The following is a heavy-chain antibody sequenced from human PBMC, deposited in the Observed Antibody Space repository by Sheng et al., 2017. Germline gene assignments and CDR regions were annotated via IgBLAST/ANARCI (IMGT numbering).Heavy chain of an antibody. CDR3: ARDLEGLAIMDV. CDR1: GYTFTDYF. Sequence: QVRLVQSGAEVQKPGASVKVSCKASGYTFTDYFIHWVRQAPGQGLEWMGWINPDSGGTAYAQQFQGRVAMTRDTSITTAYMELTNLRSDDTAVYFCARDLEGLAIMDVWAKGTTVTVSS. V-gene: IGHV1-2*02. J-gene: IGHJ6*03. CDR2: INPDSGGT.